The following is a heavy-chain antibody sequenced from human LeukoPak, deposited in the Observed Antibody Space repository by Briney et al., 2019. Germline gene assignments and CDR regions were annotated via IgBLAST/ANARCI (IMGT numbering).Heavy chain of an antibody. D-gene: IGHD1-26*01. V-gene: IGHV1-46*01. Sequence: ASVKVSCKASGYTLTSYYMHWVRQAPGQGLEWMGIINPSGSSTSYAQKFQGRVTMTRDTSTSTAYMELSSLRSEDTAVYYCARDWGVGAKEYYFDYWGQGTLVTVSS. CDR3: ARDWGVGAKEYYFDY. J-gene: IGHJ4*02. CDR2: INPSGSST. CDR1: GYTLTSYY.